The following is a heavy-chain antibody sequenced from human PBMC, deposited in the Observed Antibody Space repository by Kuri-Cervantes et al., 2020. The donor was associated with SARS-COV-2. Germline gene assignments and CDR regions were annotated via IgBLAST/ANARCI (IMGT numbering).Heavy chain of an antibody. D-gene: IGHD6-13*01. CDR2: IYYSGST. V-gene: IGHV4-61*01. CDR1: GYSISSGYY. CDR3: ARVTRAGAAAFRWDYMDV. Sequence: SQTLSLTCAVSGYSISSGYYWGWIRQPPGKGLEWIGYIYYSGSTNYNPSLKSRVTISVDTSKNQFSLKLSSVTAADTAVYYCARVTRAGAAAFRWDYMDVWGKGTTVTVSS. J-gene: IGHJ6*03.